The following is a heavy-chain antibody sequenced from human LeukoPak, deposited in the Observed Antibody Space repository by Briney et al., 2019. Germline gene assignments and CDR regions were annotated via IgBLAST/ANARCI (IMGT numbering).Heavy chain of an antibody. Sequence: TGGSLRLSCAASGFTFDNYGMHWVRQAPGKGLEWVAFVRYDETNKYYADSVKGRFTISRDKSKNTLYLQMNSLRAEDTAVYYCAKAGCSDTTCFDYWGQGTLVTVSS. V-gene: IGHV3-30*02. J-gene: IGHJ4*02. CDR1: GFTFDNYG. CDR3: AKAGCSDTTCFDY. D-gene: IGHD2-2*01. CDR2: VRYDETNK.